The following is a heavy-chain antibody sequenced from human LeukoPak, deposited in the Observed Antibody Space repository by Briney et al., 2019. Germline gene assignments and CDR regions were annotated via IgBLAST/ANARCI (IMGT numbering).Heavy chain of an antibody. D-gene: IGHD1-7*01. CDR2: LYYSGYI. Sequence: SETLSLTCAVYGGSFSGYYWSWIRQPPGKGLEWIGSLYYSGYIYYSLSLKSRVTISVDTSKSQFSLGLSSVTAADTAVYYCARQSSSENYPRYFDYWGQGILVTVSS. CDR3: ARQSSSENYPRYFDY. J-gene: IGHJ4*02. V-gene: IGHV4-34*01. CDR1: GGSFSGYY.